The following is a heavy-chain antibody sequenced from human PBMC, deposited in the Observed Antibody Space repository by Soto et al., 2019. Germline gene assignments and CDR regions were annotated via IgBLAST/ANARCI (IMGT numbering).Heavy chain of an antibody. V-gene: IGHV5-10-1*01. CDR1: GYSFIGYW. Sequence: GESLKISCQASGYSFIGYWVSWVRQMPGKGLEWMGRIDPTDSYTKYSPSFEGHVTISADKSISTVYLQWNSLKGSDTAIYYCARRLPFGNEDHSGNYRDSYFDLWGRGTLVTVSS. CDR2: IDPTDSYT. J-gene: IGHJ2*01. CDR3: ARRLPFGNEDHSGNYRDSYFDL. D-gene: IGHD3-22*01.